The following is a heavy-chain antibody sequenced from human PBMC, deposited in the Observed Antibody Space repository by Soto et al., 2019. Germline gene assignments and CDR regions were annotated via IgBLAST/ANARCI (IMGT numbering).Heavy chain of an antibody. V-gene: IGHV4-34*01. CDR3: ARGPRRYCSSTSCYIWFDP. Sequence: SETLSLTCAVYGGSFSGYYWSWIRQPPGKGLEWIGEINHSGGTNYNPSLKGRVTISVDTSKNQFSLKLSSVTAADTAVYYCARGPRRYCSSTSCYIWFDPWGQGTLVTVSS. CDR2: INHSGGT. J-gene: IGHJ5*02. D-gene: IGHD2-2*02. CDR1: GGSFSGYY.